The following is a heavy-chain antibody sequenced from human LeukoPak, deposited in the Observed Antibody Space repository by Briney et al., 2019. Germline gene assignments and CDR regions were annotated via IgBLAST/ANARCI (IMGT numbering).Heavy chain of an antibody. V-gene: IGHV1-8*01. J-gene: IGHJ4*02. CDR2: MNPNSGNT. Sequence: ASVKVSCKASGYTFTSYDINWVRQATGQGLEWMGWMNPNSGNTGYAQKFQGRVTMTRNTSISTAYMELSSLRSEDTAVYYCARDGAINYYDSSGYYPNFDYWGQGTLVTVSS. CDR1: GYTFTSYD. D-gene: IGHD3-22*01. CDR3: ARDGAINYYDSSGYYPNFDY.